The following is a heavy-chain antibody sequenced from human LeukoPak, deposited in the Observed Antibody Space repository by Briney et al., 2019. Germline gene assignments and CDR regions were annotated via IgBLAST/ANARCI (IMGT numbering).Heavy chain of an antibody. CDR3: ARLARYTGAGY. J-gene: IGHJ4*02. CDR1: GGSFSGYY. Sequence: NPSETLSLTCAVYGGSFSGYYWSWIRQPPGKGLEWIGEINHSGSTNYNPSLKSRVTVSVDTSKNQFSLKLSSVTAADTAVYYCARLARYTGAGYWGQGTLVTVSS. CDR2: INHSGST. D-gene: IGHD1-14*01. V-gene: IGHV4-34*01.